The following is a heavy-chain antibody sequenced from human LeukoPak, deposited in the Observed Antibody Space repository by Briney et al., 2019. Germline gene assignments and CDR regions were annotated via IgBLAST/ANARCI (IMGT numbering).Heavy chain of an antibody. V-gene: IGHV4-59*08. Sequence: KTSDTLSLTCTVSDGSISGYYWTWIRQPPGKGLEWIAYIHYTGTIKYNPSVQSRVTISVDTSKNQFSLRLSSVTAADTAVYYCARLADHGWPDYWGQGTLVTVSS. CDR1: DGSISGYY. D-gene: IGHD6-19*01. CDR3: ARLADHGWPDY. CDR2: IHYTGTI. J-gene: IGHJ4*02.